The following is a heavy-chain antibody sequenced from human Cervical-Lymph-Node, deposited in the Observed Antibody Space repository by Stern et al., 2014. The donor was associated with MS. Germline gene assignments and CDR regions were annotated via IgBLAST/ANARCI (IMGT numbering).Heavy chain of an antibody. V-gene: IGHV3-49*03. Sequence: EVQLVESGGGLVQPGRSLRLSCTASGFTFGDYSMSWFRQAPGKRLEWGGFIKSKTYRAAISYAASVKGRFTISRDDSNSVAYLQMNRLKTDDTALYYCSRAGAKDSRGGAEFDYWGQGTLVTVSS. D-gene: IGHD2-15*01. J-gene: IGHJ4*02. CDR1: GFTFGDYS. CDR3: SRAGAKDSRGGAEFDY. CDR2: IKSKTYRAAI.